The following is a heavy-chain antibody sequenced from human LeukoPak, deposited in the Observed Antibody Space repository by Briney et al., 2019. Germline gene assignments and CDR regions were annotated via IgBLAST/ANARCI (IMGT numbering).Heavy chain of an antibody. CDR3: ARLVWRSSSWYEDYYYGMDV. V-gene: IGHV4-59*08. Sequence: SETLSLTCTVSGGFISSYYWSWIRQPPGKGLEWIGYIYYSGSTNYNPSLKSRVTISVDTSKNQFSLKLSSVTDADTAVYYCARLVWRSSSWYEDYYYGMDVWGQGTTVTVSS. D-gene: IGHD6-13*01. CDR1: GGFISSYY. CDR2: IYYSGST. J-gene: IGHJ6*02.